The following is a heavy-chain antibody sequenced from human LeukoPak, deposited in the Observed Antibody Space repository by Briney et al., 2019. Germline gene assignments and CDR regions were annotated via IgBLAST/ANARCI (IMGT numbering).Heavy chain of an antibody. CDR1: ADSISSSSYY. CDR3: ARQLKQLWYVVY. D-gene: IGHD5-18*01. V-gene: IGHV4-39*01. CDR2: TYYNGST. Sequence: PSXTLSLTGTVTADSISSSSYYWGWIRRPPGKGLEWIGSTYYNGSTYYNPSLKSRITLSGDTSRNQFSLKLSSVTAADTAVYYCARQLKQLWYVVYWGQGTLVTVSP. J-gene: IGHJ4*02.